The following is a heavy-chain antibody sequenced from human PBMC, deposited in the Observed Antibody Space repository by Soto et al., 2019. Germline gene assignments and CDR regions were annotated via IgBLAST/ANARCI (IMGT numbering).Heavy chain of an antibody. D-gene: IGHD2-15*01. Sequence: GGSLRLSCAASGFTFSSYGMHWVRQAPGKGLEWVAVIWYDGSNKYYADSVKGRFTISRDNSKNTLYLQMNSLRAEDTAVYYCAGGYCSGGSCYSGFDYWGQGTLVTVSS. CDR3: AGGYCSGGSCYSGFDY. CDR1: GFTFSSYG. J-gene: IGHJ4*02. CDR2: IWYDGSNK. V-gene: IGHV3-33*01.